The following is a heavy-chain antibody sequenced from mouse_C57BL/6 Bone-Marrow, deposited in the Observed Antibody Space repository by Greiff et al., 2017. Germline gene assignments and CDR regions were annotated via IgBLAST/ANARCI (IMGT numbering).Heavy chain of an antibody. V-gene: IGHV2-5*01. CDR2: IWSGGSP. D-gene: IGHD2-3*01. CDR1: GFSFTSYG. CDR3: AKKVFRYDGYFQFAY. Sequence: QVQLQQSGPGLVQPSQCLSITCTVSGFSFTSYGVHWVRQSPGKGLEWLGVIWSGGSPDYNAAFMSRLSITTDNSKSQVFFKMNRLQADDTAIYYCAKKVFRYDGYFQFAYWGQGTLGTVSA. J-gene: IGHJ3*01.